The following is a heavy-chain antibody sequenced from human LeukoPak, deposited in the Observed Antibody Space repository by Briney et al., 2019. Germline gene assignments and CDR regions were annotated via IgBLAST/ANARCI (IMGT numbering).Heavy chain of an antibody. CDR2: TYYRSKWYN. V-gene: IGHV6-1*01. CDR3: ARDANGMYGSGSYYNWFDP. J-gene: IGHJ5*02. CDR1: GDSVSSNSAA. Sequence: SQTLSLTCAISGDSVSSNSAAWNWIRQSPSRGVEWLGRTYYRSKWYNDYAVSVKSRITINPDTSKNQFSLQLNSVTPEDTAVYYCARDANGMYGSGSYYNWFDPWGQGTLVTVSS. D-gene: IGHD3-10*01.